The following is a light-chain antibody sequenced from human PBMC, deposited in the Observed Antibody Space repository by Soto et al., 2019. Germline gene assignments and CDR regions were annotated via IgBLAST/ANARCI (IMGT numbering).Light chain of an antibody. CDR1: QSVRSF. J-gene: IGKJ4*01. CDR3: QQRSSWPPALS. CDR2: DAS. V-gene: IGKV3-11*01. Sequence: EIVLTQSPATLSLSPGERATLSCRASQSVRSFLAWYQQKPGQAPRLLIYDASNRATGLPDRFSGSGSGTDFTLPISSLEPEDCAVYYCQQRSSWPPALSFGGGTKVE.